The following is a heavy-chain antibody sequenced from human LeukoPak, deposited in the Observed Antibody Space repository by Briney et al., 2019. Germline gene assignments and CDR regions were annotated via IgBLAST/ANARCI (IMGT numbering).Heavy chain of an antibody. V-gene: IGHV3-21*01. J-gene: IGHJ5*02. CDR3: ARDGGAAAMFWFDP. D-gene: IGHD2-2*01. CDR1: GFTFSSYS. Sequence: GRSLRLSCAASGFTFSSYSMNWVRQAPGKGLEWVSSISSSSSYIYYADSVKGRFTISRDNAKNSLYLQMNSLRAEDTAVYYCARDGGAAAMFWFDPWGQGTLVTVSS. CDR2: ISSSSSYI.